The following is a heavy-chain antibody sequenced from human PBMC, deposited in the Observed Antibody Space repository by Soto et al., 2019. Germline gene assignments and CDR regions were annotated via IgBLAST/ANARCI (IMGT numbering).Heavy chain of an antibody. CDR3: ARGFTYYDFWSGYYFRSHNWFDP. J-gene: IGHJ5*02. CDR1: GYTFTSYD. CDR2: MNPNSGNT. Sequence: ASVKVSCKASGYTFTSYDINWVRQATGQGLEWMGWMNPNSGNTGYAQKFQGRVTMTRNTSISTAYMELSSLRSEDTAVYYCARGFTYYDFWSGYYFRSHNWFDPWGQGTLVTVSS. D-gene: IGHD3-3*01. V-gene: IGHV1-8*01.